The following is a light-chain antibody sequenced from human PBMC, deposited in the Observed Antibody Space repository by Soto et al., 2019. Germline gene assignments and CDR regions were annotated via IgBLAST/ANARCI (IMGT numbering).Light chain of an antibody. CDR2: EGS. CDR1: SRDVGSYNL. Sequence: QSALTQPASVSGSPGQSITISCTGTSRDVGSYNLVSWYQQHPGKAPKLMIYEGSKRPSGVSNRCAGSKSGNTDSLTISGLQAEDEADYYCCSYAGSSTVVFGGGTKLTVL. CDR3: CSYAGSSTVV. J-gene: IGLJ2*01. V-gene: IGLV2-23*01.